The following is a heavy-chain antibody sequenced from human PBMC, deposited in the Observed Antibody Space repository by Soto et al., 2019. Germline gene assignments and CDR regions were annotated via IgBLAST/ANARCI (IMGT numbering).Heavy chain of an antibody. J-gene: IGHJ4*02. D-gene: IGHD5-12*01. CDR3: ARDRDGYNRYYFDY. V-gene: IGHV3-33*01. CDR2: IWYDGSNK. Sequence: QVQLVESGGGVDQPGRSLRLSCAASGFTFSSYGMHWVRQAPGKGLEWVAVIWYDGSNKYYADSVKGRFTISRDNSKNTLYLQMNSLRAEDTAVYYCARDRDGYNRYYFDYWGQGTLVTVSS. CDR1: GFTFSSYG.